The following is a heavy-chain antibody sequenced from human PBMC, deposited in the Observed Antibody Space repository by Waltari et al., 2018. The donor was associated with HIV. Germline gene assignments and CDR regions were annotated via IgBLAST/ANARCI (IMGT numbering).Heavy chain of an antibody. CDR1: GGTFNTNA. Sequence: QVQLVQAGAQVKKPGSSVKVSCKASGGTFNTNAINWIRQAPGQGLEWVGGIKPIFGTANYPQKFQGRVTITADDSTSTAYMELSSLIFEDTVVYYCARDQSHSEVVTEGAFDIWGQGTMVTVSS. D-gene: IGHD2-21*02. J-gene: IGHJ3*02. CDR3: ARDQSHSEVVTEGAFDI. V-gene: IGHV1-69*01. CDR2: IKPIFGTA.